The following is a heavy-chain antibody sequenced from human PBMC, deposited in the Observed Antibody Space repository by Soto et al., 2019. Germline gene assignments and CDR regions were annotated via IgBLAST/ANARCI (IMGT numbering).Heavy chain of an antibody. CDR3: ARGHGTDY. Sequence: PSETLALTCTVSGGSIRSSRYHWGWIRQSPGKGLEWIGSISNSGNTYYNPSLRSRVTISVDTSKNQFSLGLSSVTAADTAVYYCARGHGTDYWGQGTLVTVSS. D-gene: IGHD1-1*01. CDR2: ISNSGNT. CDR1: GGSIRSSRYH. J-gene: IGHJ4*02. V-gene: IGHV4-39*01.